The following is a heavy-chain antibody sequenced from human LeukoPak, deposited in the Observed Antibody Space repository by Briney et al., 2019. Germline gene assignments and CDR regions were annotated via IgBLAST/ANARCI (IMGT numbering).Heavy chain of an antibody. CDR2: IYYSGST. CDR3: ARNRVLITMVREGGFDP. CDR1: GGSISSGGYY. J-gene: IGHJ5*02. V-gene: IGHV4-31*03. D-gene: IGHD3-10*01. Sequence: KPSETLSLTCTVSGGSISSGGYYRSWICQHPGKGLEWIGYIYYSGSTYYNPSLKSRVTISVETSKNQFSLKLSSVTAADTAVYYCARNRVLITMVREGGFDPWGQGTLVTVSS.